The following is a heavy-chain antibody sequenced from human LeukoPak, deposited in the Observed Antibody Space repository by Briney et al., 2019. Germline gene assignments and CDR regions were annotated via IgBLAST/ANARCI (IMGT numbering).Heavy chain of an antibody. CDR2: IYYSGNT. CDR3: ARAPHFFDTSGSRYYFDY. J-gene: IGHJ4*02. CDR1: GGSIRSTTYY. V-gene: IGHV4-39*07. Sequence: SETLSLTFTVSGGSIRSTTYYWGWIRQPPGKGLEWIGSIYYSGNTYHSPSLMSRVTVSVDTSNNQFSLILSSVTAADTAVYYCARAPHFFDTSGSRYYFDYWGQGALVTVSS. D-gene: IGHD3-22*01.